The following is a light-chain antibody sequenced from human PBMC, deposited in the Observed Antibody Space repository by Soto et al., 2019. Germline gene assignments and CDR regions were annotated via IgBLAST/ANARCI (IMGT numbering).Light chain of an antibody. J-gene: IGLJ3*02. Sequence: QSVLTQPASVSGSPGQSITISCTGTNSDVGSYNLVSWYQHHPGKAPKLMIYEVSRRPSGVSNRFSGSKSGNTASLTISGLQAEDEADYFCCSYAGSSGAHWVVGGGTKLTVL. CDR2: EVS. CDR3: CSYAGSSGAHWV. V-gene: IGLV2-23*02. CDR1: NSDVGSYNL.